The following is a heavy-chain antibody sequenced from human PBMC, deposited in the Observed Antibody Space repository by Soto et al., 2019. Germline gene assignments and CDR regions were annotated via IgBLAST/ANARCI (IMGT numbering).Heavy chain of an antibody. D-gene: IGHD2-15*01. CDR1: GGTFSSYA. CDR2: IIPMLGTA. CDR3: AHQSSPYSSGGSCYAPLYYYGMDV. Sequence: SVKVSCKASGGTFSSYAISWVRQAPRQGLEWMGGIIPMLGTANYAQKFQGRVTITADKSTSTAYMELSSLRSEDTAVYYCAHQSSPYSSGGSCYAPLYYYGMDVWGQGTTVTVSS. J-gene: IGHJ6*02. V-gene: IGHV1-69*10.